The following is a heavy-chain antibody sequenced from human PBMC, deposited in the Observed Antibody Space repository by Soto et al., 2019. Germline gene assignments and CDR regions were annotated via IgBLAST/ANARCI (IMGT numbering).Heavy chain of an antibody. V-gene: IGHV5-10-1*01. D-gene: IGHD3-10*01. Sequence: EVQLVQSGAEVKKPGESLRISCKGSGYSFTSYWISWVRQRPGKGLEWMGRFDPSDSYSNYSPSFQGHVTISAAKSISTAYLQWSSLKASDTAMYYCARHSYYGSGSYPLDYWGQGTLVTVSS. CDR1: GYSFTSYW. CDR3: ARHSYYGSGSYPLDY. J-gene: IGHJ4*02. CDR2: FDPSDSYS.